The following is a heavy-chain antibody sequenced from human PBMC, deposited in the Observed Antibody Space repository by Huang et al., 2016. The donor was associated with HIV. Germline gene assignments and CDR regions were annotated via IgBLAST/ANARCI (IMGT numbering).Heavy chain of an antibody. J-gene: IGHJ4*02. Sequence: QVQLEQSGPAVRKPGSSVKVSCQASGGSFSDQIIGWVRPAPGQRFEWMGGIIPRFRAPAYAQEFKGRVTMTADESTATIYMELNSLTSEDTAVYYCAMSLRYQYDSRSYWGRYFDYWGQGTLVTVSS. CDR1: GGSFSDQI. D-gene: IGHD3-16*01. V-gene: IGHV1-69*01. CDR3: AMSLRYQYDSRSYWGRYFDY. CDR2: IIPRFRAP.